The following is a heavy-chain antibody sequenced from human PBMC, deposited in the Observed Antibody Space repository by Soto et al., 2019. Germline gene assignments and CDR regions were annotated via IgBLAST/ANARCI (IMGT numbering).Heavy chain of an antibody. V-gene: IGHV5-10-1*01. J-gene: IGHJ6*02. CDR1: GYSFTCYW. CDR2: IDPSGSYT. D-gene: IGHD1-20*01. CDR3: ARLYNTPYGMDV. Sequence: GESLKISCKGSGYSFTCYWISWVRQMPGKGLEWMGRIDPSGSYTNYSPSFQGHVTISADKSISTAHLQWSSLKASDTAMYYCARLYNTPYGMDVWGQGTTVTVSS.